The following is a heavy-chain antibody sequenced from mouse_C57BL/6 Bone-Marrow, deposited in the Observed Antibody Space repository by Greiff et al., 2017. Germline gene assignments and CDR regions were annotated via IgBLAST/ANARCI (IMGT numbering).Heavy chain of an antibody. CDR2: IWSGGST. CDR1: GFSLTSYG. CDR3: ARNWDRYAMDY. V-gene: IGHV2-2*01. J-gene: IGHJ4*01. Sequence: QVQLKQSGPGLVQPSQSLSITCTVSGFSLTSYGVHWVRQSPGKGLEWLGVIWSGGSTDYNAAFISRLSISKDNSTSQVFFKMNSLQADDTAIYYCARNWDRYAMDYWGQGTSVTVSS. D-gene: IGHD4-1*01.